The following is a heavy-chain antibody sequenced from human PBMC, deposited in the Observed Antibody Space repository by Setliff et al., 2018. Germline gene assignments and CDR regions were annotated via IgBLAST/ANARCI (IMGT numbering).Heavy chain of an antibody. CDR1: GYTFINYE. Sequence: ASVKVSCKASGYTFINYEINWVQQATGQGLEWMGGMNPNNGNTGYAQKFQGRVTMTRNTSISTAYMELSSLRSEDTAVYYCARADYSSSLHYFDCWGQGTLVTVSS. J-gene: IGHJ4*02. CDR2: MNPNNGNT. V-gene: IGHV1-8*02. CDR3: ARADYSSSLHYFDC. D-gene: IGHD6-13*01.